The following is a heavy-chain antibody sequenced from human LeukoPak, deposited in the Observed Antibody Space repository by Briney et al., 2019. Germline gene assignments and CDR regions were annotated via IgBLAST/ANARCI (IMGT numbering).Heavy chain of an antibody. J-gene: IGHJ4*02. D-gene: IGHD5-12*01. CDR2: IYSLGDGGTT. V-gene: IGHV3-15*01. CDR1: GFTFSNAW. CDR3: AKEAGYSCYDYPDY. Sequence: GGSLRLSCAASGFTFSNAWMNWVRQAPGEGLEWVGRIYSLGDGGTTEYSAPVKGRFTISRDDSKNTLYLQMNSLRAEDTAVYYCAKEAGYSCYDYPDYWGQGSLVTVSS.